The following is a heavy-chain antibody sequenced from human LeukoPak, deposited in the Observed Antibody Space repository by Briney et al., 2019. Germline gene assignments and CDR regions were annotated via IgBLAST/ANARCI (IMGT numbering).Heavy chain of an antibody. J-gene: IGHJ4*02. CDR2: VSTSGVGT. Sequence: PGGSLSLSCAASGFTFSSFAMSWIRQAPGKGLEWVSSVSTSGVGTYYADSVRGRFTISRDNSKNTVFLQMNSLRAEDSAVYYCAKDYAVGSIDYWGQGTLVTVSS. V-gene: IGHV3-23*01. CDR3: AKDYAVGSIDY. D-gene: IGHD3-16*01. CDR1: GFTFSSFA.